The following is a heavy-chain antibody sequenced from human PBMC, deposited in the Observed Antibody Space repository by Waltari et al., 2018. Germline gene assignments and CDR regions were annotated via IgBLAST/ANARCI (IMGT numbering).Heavy chain of an antibody. Sequence: QVQLQESGPGLVKPSETLSLTCAVSGYSISSGYSWGWIRQPPGKGLEWIGSIYHSGSTYYNPSLKSRVTISVDTSKNQFSLKLSSVTAADTAVYYCARGSGSGVFDYWGQGTLVTVSS. D-gene: IGHD3-10*01. CDR3: ARGSGSGVFDY. J-gene: IGHJ4*02. CDR2: IYHSGST. V-gene: IGHV4-38-2*01. CDR1: GYSISSGYS.